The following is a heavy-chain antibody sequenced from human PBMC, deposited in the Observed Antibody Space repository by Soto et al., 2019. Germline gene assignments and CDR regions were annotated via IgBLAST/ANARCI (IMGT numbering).Heavy chain of an antibody. CDR2: DKPKSGVK. CDR1: GYSFTGFW. J-gene: IGHJ6*02. D-gene: IGHD2-15*01. V-gene: IGHV1-2*02. CDR3: SKGLWTVGQCSGGTCYDGMDV. Sequence: QVQLMQSGAEVEKAGASVKVSCEASGYSFTGFWIHWVRQAPGQGLEWLGWDKPKSGVKNLAQKFQGRVTMTRDTSINTVYKELSSLQPDDTAVYYCSKGLWTVGQCSGGTCYDGMDVWGQGTTVTVSS.